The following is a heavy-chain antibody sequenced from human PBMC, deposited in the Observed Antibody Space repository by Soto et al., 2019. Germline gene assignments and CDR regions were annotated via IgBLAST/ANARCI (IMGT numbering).Heavy chain of an antibody. D-gene: IGHD6-13*01. V-gene: IGHV3-66*01. CDR1: GFTVSSNY. J-gene: IGHJ4*02. CDR3: AKDQGSSWYAIDY. Sequence: GGSLRLSCAASGFTVSSNYMSWVRQAPGKGLEWVSVIYSGGSTYYADSVKGRFTISRDNSKNTLYLQMNSLRAEDTAVYYCAKDQGSSWYAIDYWGQGTLVTVSS. CDR2: IYSGGST.